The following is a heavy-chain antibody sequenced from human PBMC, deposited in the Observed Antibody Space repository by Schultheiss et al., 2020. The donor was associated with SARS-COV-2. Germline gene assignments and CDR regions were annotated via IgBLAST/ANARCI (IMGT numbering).Heavy chain of an antibody. V-gene: IGHV4-39*02. CDR2: IYYSGST. J-gene: IGHJ4*02. CDR3: ARDGGDY. CDR1: GGSISSSSYY. Sequence: SETLSLTCTVSGGSISSSSYYWGWIRQPPGKGLEWIGSIYYSGSTYYNPSLKSRVTISVDTSKNQFSLKLSSVTAADTAVYYCARDGGDYWGQGTLVTVSS. D-gene: IGHD2-15*01.